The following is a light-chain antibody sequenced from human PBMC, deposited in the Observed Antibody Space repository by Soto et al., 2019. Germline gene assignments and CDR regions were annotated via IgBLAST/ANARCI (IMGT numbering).Light chain of an antibody. CDR3: QQFNGYPPET. CDR2: AAY. CDR1: QGISSY. Sequence: IPLTQSPSSLSASVGDRVTITCRASQGISSYLAWYQQKPGKAPKLLIYAAYTLLSGVPSRFGGSGSGPDLPHTLSSRQPEDFATYYCQQFNGYPPETFCSGTKVHIK. V-gene: IGKV1-9*01. J-gene: IGKJ3*01.